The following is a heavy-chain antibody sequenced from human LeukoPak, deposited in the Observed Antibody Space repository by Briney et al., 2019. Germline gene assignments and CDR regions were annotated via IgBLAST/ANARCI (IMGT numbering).Heavy chain of an antibody. Sequence: PSETLSLTCTVSGGSISRYYWSWIRQPPGKGLEWIGYISYSGSTNFNPSLKSRVTISVDTSKNQSSLKLSSVTAADTAVYYCAREGTAGPNLNWFDPWGQGTLVTVSS. D-gene: IGHD1-7*01. CDR3: AREGTAGPNLNWFDP. V-gene: IGHV4-59*01. J-gene: IGHJ5*02. CDR1: GGSISRYY. CDR2: ISYSGST.